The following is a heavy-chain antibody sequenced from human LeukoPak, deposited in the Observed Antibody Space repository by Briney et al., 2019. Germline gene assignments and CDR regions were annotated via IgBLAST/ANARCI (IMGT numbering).Heavy chain of an antibody. CDR3: ARGGIQVSGIDEFDY. CDR2: IGIRGDT. V-gene: IGHV3-13*01. D-gene: IGHD6-19*01. J-gene: IGHJ4*02. CDR1: GFTFIDYD. Sequence: GGSLRLSCAASGFTFIDYDMHWVRQVIGKGLEWVSAIGIRGDTHYSGSVKGQFTISRENAESSLYLQMNSLRAEDTAVYYCARGGIQVSGIDEFDYWGQGTLVTVSS.